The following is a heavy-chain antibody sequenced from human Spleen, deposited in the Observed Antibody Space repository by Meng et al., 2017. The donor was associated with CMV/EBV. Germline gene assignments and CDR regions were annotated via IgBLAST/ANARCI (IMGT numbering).Heavy chain of an antibody. D-gene: IGHD3-3*01. CDR1: GYTFTGYY. CDR2: IIPIFGTA. J-gene: IGHJ6*02. V-gene: IGHV1-69*05. Sequence: SVKVSCKASGYTFTGYYMHWVRQAPGQGLEWMGRIIPIFGTANYAQKFQGRVTITTDESTSTAYMELSSLRSEDTAVYYCARASGRDFWSGYPAHYYYGMDVWGQGTTVTVSS. CDR3: ARASGRDFWSGYPAHYYYGMDV.